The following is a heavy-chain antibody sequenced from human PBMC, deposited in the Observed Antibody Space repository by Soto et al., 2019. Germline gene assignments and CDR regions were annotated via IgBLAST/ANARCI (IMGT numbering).Heavy chain of an antibody. D-gene: IGHD3-22*01. J-gene: IGHJ5*02. V-gene: IGHV4-59*01. CDR1: GGSISSYY. Sequence: SETLSLTCTVSGGSISSYYWSWIRQPPGKGLEWIGYIYYSGSTNYNPSLKSRVTISVDTSENQFSLKLSSVTAADTAVYYCARNYYDSSGYYYKWFDPWGQGTLVTVSS. CDR3: ARNYYDSSGYYYKWFDP. CDR2: IYYSGST.